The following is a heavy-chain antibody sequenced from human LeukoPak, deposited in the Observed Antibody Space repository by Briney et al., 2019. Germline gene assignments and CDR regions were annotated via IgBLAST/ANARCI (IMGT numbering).Heavy chain of an antibody. CDR2: IYPDGGA. J-gene: IGHJ3*02. CDR1: GFTVSTNY. D-gene: IGHD6-19*01. V-gene: IGHV3-53*01. CDR3: AGGLGAFDI. Sequence: GGSLRLSCAPSGFTVSTNYMNWVRQAPGKGLEWVSVIYPDGGAYSADSLKGRFTTSRDNSKNTLYLQMSSLRAEDTALYYCAGGLGAFDIWGQGTMVTVSS.